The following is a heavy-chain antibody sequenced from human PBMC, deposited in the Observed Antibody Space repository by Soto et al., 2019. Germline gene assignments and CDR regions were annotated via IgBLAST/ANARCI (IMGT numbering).Heavy chain of an antibody. CDR2: ISGSGGST. Sequence: GGSLRLSCAASGFTFSSYAMSWVRQAPGKGLEWVSVISGSGGSTYYADSVKGRFTISRDNSKNTLYLQMNSLRAEDTAVYYCAKSSSSWYYFDYWGQGTLVTVSS. CDR1: GFTFSSYA. J-gene: IGHJ4*02. V-gene: IGHV3-23*01. CDR3: AKSSSSWYYFDY. D-gene: IGHD6-13*01.